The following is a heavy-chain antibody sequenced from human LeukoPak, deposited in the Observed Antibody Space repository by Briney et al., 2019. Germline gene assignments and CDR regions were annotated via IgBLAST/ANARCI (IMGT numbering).Heavy chain of an antibody. CDR1: GYTFTDYY. V-gene: IGHV1-2*02. D-gene: IGHD2-2*01. CDR3: ARTYCSSTSCYGTYYGMDV. J-gene: IGHJ6*02. CDR2: INPNSGGT. Sequence: GASVKVSCKASGYTFTDYYMHWVRQAPGQGLEWMGWINPNSGGTNYAQKFQGRVTMTTDTSISTAYMELSRLRSDDTAVYYCARTYCSSTSCYGTYYGMDVWGQGTTVTVSS.